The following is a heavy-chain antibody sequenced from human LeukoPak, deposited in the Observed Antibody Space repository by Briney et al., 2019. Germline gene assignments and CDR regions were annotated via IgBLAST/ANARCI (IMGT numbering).Heavy chain of an antibody. CDR2: IRSKPYSYAT. V-gene: IGHV3-73*01. D-gene: IGHD5-18*01. CDR1: GFTFSGST. CDR3: AKDSKRGYSYGYKYYYYMDV. J-gene: IGHJ6*03. Sequence: GGSLKLSCAASGFTFSGSTMHWVRQASGKGLEWVGRIRSKPYSYATAYAASVKGRFTISRDDSKNTAYLQMNSLRAEDTAVYYCAKDSKRGYSYGYKYYYYMDVWGKGTTVTISS.